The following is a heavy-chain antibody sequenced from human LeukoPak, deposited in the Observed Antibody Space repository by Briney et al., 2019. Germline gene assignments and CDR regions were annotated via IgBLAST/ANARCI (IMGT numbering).Heavy chain of an antibody. CDR1: GFTFSNYA. V-gene: IGHV3-23*01. Sequence: GGSLRLSCAASGFTFSNYAMSWVRQAPGKGLEWGSGISGNGANTYHADSVKGRFTISRDNSKNTLYLQMNSLRAEDTAVYYCAKAAPVGAVAGTFDYWGQGTLVTVSS. D-gene: IGHD6-19*01. CDR2: ISGNGANT. J-gene: IGHJ4*02. CDR3: AKAAPVGAVAGTFDY.